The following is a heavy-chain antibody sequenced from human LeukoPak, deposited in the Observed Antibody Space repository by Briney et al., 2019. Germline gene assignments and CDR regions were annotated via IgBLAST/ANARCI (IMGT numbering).Heavy chain of an antibody. V-gene: IGHV3-13*01. Sequence: PGGSLRLSCAASGFTFSGYDMHWLRQPTGKGLEWVSGIGIPGDTYYPGSVKGRFTISRENAKNSFYLQMNSLRAEDTAVYYCARAHVAAGLAFDIWGQGTMVTVSS. CDR3: ARAHVAAGLAFDI. CDR2: IGIPGDT. CDR1: GFTFSGYD. J-gene: IGHJ3*02. D-gene: IGHD6-25*01.